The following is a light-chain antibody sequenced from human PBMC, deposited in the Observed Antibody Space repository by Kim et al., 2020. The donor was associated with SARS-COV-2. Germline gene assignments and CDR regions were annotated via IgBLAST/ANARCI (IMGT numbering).Light chain of an antibody. Sequence: VSPGQTASLPCSGDRLGNKFVCWYQQKPGQSPVLVIYQDTKRPSGIPERFSASISGNTATLTNSGTQTVDEADYYCRAWDSSTAVFGPGTKVTVL. V-gene: IGLV3-1*01. CDR2: QDT. CDR3: RAWDSSTAV. J-gene: IGLJ1*01. CDR1: RLGNKF.